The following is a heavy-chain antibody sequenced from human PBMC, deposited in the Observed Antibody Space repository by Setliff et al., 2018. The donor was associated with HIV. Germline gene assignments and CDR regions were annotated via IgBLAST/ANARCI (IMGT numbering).Heavy chain of an antibody. CDR3: ARVQVGDPYYSYYYMDV. CDR2: ISGDNGNT. Sequence: ASVKVSCKASGYTFTDYYIHWVRQAPGQGLEWMGWISGDNGNTKYAQKLQGRVTMTTDTSTSTAYMELRNLRSDDTAVYYCARVQVGDPYYSYYYMDVWGEGTTVTVSS. J-gene: IGHJ6*03. CDR1: GYTFTDYY. V-gene: IGHV1-18*04. D-gene: IGHD2-8*02.